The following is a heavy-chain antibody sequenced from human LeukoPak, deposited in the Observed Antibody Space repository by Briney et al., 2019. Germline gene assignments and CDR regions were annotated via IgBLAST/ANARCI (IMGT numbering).Heavy chain of an antibody. CDR1: GFTFSSYA. J-gene: IGHJ4*02. CDR3: AKIVSAWDGFDY. CDR2: ISSSTTTI. D-gene: IGHD3-16*02. Sequence: PGGSLRLSCAASGFTFSSYAMNWVRQAPGKGLEWVSYISSSTTTIYYADSVEGRFTISRDSAKNSLFLQMNSLRVEDTAVYYCAKIVSAWDGFDYWGQGALVTVSS. V-gene: IGHV3-48*04.